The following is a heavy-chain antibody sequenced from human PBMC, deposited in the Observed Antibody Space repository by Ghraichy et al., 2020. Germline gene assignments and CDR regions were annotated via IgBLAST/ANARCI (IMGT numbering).Heavy chain of an antibody. J-gene: IGHJ6*02. D-gene: IGHD1-26*01. CDR2: IDYSGNT. CDR3: ARNGPSGSYFYYYAMDV. Sequence: ESLNISCTVSGGSVTSSPYYWGWIRQPPGKGLEWIGSIDYSGNTYYKSSLKSRVAILVDTSKNQFSLQLNSVTAADTAVYYCARNGPSGSYFYYYAMDVWGQGTTVTVSS. V-gene: IGHV4-39*01. CDR1: GGSVTSSPYY.